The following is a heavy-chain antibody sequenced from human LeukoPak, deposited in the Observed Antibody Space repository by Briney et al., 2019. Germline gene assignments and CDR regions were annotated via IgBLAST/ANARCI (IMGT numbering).Heavy chain of an antibody. D-gene: IGHD1-14*01. Sequence: SETLSLTCTVSDDSISNYYWSWIRQPPGKGLEWIGIMYYSGSINYNPSLKSRVTISVDTSKNQFSLKVSSVTAADTAVYYCARQGPGGRAFDIWGQGTMVTVSS. CDR1: DDSISNYY. V-gene: IGHV4-39*01. CDR3: ARQGPGGRAFDI. CDR2: MYYSGSI. J-gene: IGHJ3*02.